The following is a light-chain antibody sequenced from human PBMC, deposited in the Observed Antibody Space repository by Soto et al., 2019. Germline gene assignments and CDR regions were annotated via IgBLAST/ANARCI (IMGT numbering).Light chain of an antibody. CDR3: QQYGSSPT. Sequence: EIVLTQSPGTLSLSPGETATLSCRASQSVSSSYLAWYQQKPGQAPRLLIYGASSRATGIPDRFSGSGSGTDFTLTISRLEPEDFAVYSCQQYGSSPTFGGGTKVEI. CDR1: QSVSSSY. J-gene: IGKJ4*01. CDR2: GAS. V-gene: IGKV3-20*01.